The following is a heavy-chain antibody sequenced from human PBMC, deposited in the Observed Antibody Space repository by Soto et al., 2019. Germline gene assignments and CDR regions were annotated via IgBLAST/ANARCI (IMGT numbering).Heavy chain of an antibody. D-gene: IGHD3-22*01. J-gene: IGHJ4*02. CDR2: ISGSAGTI. CDR1: GFSFGNYA. V-gene: IGHV3-23*01. CDR3: AKARYFDSTGYLYYFDY. Sequence: EVQLLESGGGLVQPGGSLRLSCAASGFSFGNYAMSWVRQAPGKGLEWLSGISGSAGTIYYADSAKGRFIISRDNSHNTLHLQMNSLRAGDTAVYYCAKARYFDSTGYLYYFDYWGQGTLITVSS.